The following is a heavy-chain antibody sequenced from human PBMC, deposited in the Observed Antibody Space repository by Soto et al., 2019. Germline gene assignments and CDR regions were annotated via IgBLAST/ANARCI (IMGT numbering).Heavy chain of an antibody. CDR3: AKATATSGGAFEI. J-gene: IGHJ3*02. D-gene: IGHD1-1*01. CDR2: ILVGGSP. Sequence: RGGSLRLSCAVSGFICSSYDMSWVRQAPGKGLEWVSTILVGGSPHYEDSVKGRFTISRDTSKNTVYLQMNSLTVGDTAVYYCAKATATSGGAFEIYGQGAMVTVSS. V-gene: IGHV3-23*01. CDR1: GFICSSYD.